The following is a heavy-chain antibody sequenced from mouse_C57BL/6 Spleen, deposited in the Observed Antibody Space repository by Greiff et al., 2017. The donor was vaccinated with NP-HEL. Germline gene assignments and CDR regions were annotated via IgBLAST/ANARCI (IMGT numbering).Heavy chain of an antibody. J-gene: IGHJ2*01. CDR1: GYAFTNYL. V-gene: IGHV1-54*01. CDR2: INPGSGGT. D-gene: IGHD1-1*01. Sequence: VQLQQSGAELVRPGTSVKVSCKASGYAFTNYLIEWVKQRPGQGLEWIGVINPGSGGTNYNEKFKGKATLTADKSSSTAYMQLSSLTSEDSAVYFCARGGVYYGSSYGYWGQGTTLTVSS. CDR3: ARGGVYYGSSYGY.